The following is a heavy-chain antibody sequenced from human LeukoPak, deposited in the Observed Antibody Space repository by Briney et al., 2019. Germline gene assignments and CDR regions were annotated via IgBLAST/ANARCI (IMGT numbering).Heavy chain of an antibody. CDR2: ITTGSGST. V-gene: IGHV3-23*01. CDR3: AKSRGMGTTKSFDY. CDR1: GFTFSIHA. J-gene: IGHJ4*02. D-gene: IGHD5-24*01. Sequence: GGSLRLSCAASGFTFSIHAMTWVRQAPGKGLEWVSGITTGSGSTYYADSVKGRFTISRDNSKNTLYLQMNSLRAEDTAVYYCAKSRGMGTTKSFDYWGQGTLVTVSS.